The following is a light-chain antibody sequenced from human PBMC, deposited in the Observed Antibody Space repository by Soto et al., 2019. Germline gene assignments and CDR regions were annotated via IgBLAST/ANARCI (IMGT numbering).Light chain of an antibody. V-gene: IGKV1-9*01. CDR1: QGISRY. CDR2: AAS. CDR3: QQLNSFPLT. Sequence: IQLTQSPSSLSASVGDRVTITCRASQGISRYLAWYQQKPVEAPKLLTYAASTLQTGVPSRFSGSGSGTDFTLTISSLQPEDFATYYCQQLNSFPLTFGQGSTVEIK. J-gene: IGKJ1*01.